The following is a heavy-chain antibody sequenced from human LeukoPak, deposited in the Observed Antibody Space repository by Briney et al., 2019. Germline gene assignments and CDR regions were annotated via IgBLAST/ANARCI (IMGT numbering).Heavy chain of an antibody. D-gene: IGHD1-1*01. CDR1: GFTFSSYW. CDR3: AKDRLKRFPSFAFDI. CDR2: IKQDGSEK. Sequence: GGSLRLSCAASGFTFSSYWMSWVRLAPGKGLEWVANIKQDGSEKYYVDSVRGRFSISRDNSKNSLYLQMNSLRAEDTAVYYCAKDRLKRFPSFAFDIWGQGTMATVSS. J-gene: IGHJ3*02. V-gene: IGHV3-7*03.